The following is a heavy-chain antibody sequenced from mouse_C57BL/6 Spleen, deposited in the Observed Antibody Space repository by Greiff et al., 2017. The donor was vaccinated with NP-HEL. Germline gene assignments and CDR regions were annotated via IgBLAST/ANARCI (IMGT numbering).Heavy chain of an antibody. V-gene: IGHV1-82*01. Sequence: VQLQQSGPELVKPGASVKISCKASGYAFSSSWMNWVKQRPGKGLEWIGRIYPGDGDTNYNGKFKGKATLTADKSSSTAYMQLSSLTSEDSAVYFCARSEPCNPNYYAMDYWGQGTSVTVSS. D-gene: IGHD2-1*01. CDR1: GYAFSSSW. CDR2: IYPGDGDT. CDR3: ARSEPCNPNYYAMDY. J-gene: IGHJ4*01.